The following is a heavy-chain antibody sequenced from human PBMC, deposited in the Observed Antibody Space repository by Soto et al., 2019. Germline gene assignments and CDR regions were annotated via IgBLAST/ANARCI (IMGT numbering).Heavy chain of an antibody. CDR3: ARGDYVLVGYYYYGMDV. J-gene: IGHJ6*02. D-gene: IGHD4-17*01. CDR1: GFTFSSYG. V-gene: IGHV3-33*01. CDR2: IWYDGSNK. Sequence: PGGSLRLSCAASGFTFSSYGMHWVHQAPGKGLEWVAVIWYDGSNKYYADSVKGRFTISRDNSKNTLYLQMNSLRAEDTAVYYCARGDYVLVGYYYYGMDVWGQGTTVTVSS.